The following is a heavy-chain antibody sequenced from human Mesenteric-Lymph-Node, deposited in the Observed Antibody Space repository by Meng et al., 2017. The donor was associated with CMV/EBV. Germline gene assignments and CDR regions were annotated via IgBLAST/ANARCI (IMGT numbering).Heavy chain of an antibody. CDR3: ATTRTNYDWYPDV. CDR2: INHSGST. Sequence: SQTPSLTCAVYGGSFSGYYWSWIRQPPGKGLEWIGEINHSGSTNYNPSLKSRVTISVDTSKNQFSLKLSSVTAADTAVYYCATTRTNYDWYPDVWGQGTTVTVSS. V-gene: IGHV4-34*01. CDR1: GGSFSGYY. J-gene: IGHJ6*02. D-gene: IGHD3-3*01.